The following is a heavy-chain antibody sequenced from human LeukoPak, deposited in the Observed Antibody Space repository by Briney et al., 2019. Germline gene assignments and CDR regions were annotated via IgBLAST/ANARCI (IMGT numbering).Heavy chain of an antibody. CDR2: IYYSGST. CDR3: AREGDFWRRNYYFDY. V-gene: IGHV4-59*01. CDR1: GGSISSYY. J-gene: IGHJ4*02. Sequence: SETLSLTXTVSGGSISSYYWSWIRQPPGKGLEWIGYIYYSGSTNYNPSLKSRVTISVDTSKNQFSLKLSSVTAADTAVYYCAREGDFWRRNYYFDYWGQGTLVTVSS. D-gene: IGHD3-3*01.